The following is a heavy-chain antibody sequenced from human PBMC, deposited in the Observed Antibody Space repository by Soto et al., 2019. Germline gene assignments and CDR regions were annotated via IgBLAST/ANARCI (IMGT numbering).Heavy chain of an antibody. V-gene: IGHV3-23*01. J-gene: IGHJ4*02. CDR2: ISGSGGST. CDR3: AKDFFPGDYSGIGVDY. CDR1: GFTFSSYA. Sequence: EVQLLESGGGLVQPGGSLRLSCAASGFTFSSYAMSWVRQAPGKGLEWVSAISGSGGSTYYADSVKGRFTISRDNXKXXLYLQMNSLRAEDTAVYYCAKDFFPGDYSGIGVDYWGQGTLVTVSS. D-gene: IGHD4-17*01.